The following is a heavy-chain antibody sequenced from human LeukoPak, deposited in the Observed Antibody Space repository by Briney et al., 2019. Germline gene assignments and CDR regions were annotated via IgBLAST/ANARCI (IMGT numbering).Heavy chain of an antibody. CDR2: ISYDGSNK. Sequence: GRSLRLSCAASGFTFSSYAMHWVRQAPGKGLEWVAVISYDGSNKYYADSVKGRFTISRDNSKNTLYLQMNSLRGEDTAVYYCAKDAQGEGGVTHIDYWGQGTLVTVSS. CDR1: GFTFSSYA. J-gene: IGHJ4*02. CDR3: AKDAQGEGGVTHIDY. V-gene: IGHV3-30*07. D-gene: IGHD3-16*01.